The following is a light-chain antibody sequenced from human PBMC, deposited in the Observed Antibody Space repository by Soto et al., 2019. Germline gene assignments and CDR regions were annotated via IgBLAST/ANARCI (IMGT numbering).Light chain of an antibody. J-gene: IGKJ4*01. CDR3: QQRSNWPLT. Sequence: EIVLTQSPATLSLSPGERATLSCRASQSVSSYLAWYQQKPGQAPRLLIYDASNRATGIPARFSGSGSGTDFTLTISSLKPEDFAVYYCQQRSNWPLTFSGGTKVEIK. CDR2: DAS. CDR1: QSVSSY. V-gene: IGKV3-11*01.